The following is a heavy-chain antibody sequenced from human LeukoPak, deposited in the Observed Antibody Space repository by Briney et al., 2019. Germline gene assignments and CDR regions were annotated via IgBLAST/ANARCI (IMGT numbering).Heavy chain of an antibody. CDR2: ISAYNGNT. Sequence: GASVKVSCKASGYTFTSYGISWVRQAPGQGLEWMGWISAYNGNTNYAQKLQGRVTMTTDTSTSTAYMELRSLRSDDTAVYYCARDVDQTITIENWFDPWGQGTLVTVSS. CDR1: GYTFTSYG. V-gene: IGHV1-18*01. CDR3: ARDVDQTITIENWFDP. J-gene: IGHJ5*02. D-gene: IGHD3-10*01.